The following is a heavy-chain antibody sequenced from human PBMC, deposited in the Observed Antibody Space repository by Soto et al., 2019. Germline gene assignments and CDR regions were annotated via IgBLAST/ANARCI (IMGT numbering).Heavy chain of an antibody. CDR1: GFTVSSNY. Sequence: EVQLVESGGGLIQPGGSLRLSCAASGFTVSSNYMSWVRQAPGKGLEWVSVISGSGGSTYYADSVKGRFTISRDNSKNTLYLQMNSLRAEDTAVYYCAKEVPAAIPTWIQLWFSYYGMDVWGQGTTVTVSS. V-gene: IGHV3-23*04. D-gene: IGHD2-2*02. J-gene: IGHJ6*02. CDR2: ISGSGGST. CDR3: AKEVPAAIPTWIQLWFSYYGMDV.